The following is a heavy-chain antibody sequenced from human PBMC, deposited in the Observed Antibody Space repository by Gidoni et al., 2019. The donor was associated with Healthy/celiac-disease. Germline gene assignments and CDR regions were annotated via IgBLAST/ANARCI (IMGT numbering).Heavy chain of an antibody. CDR2: IRSSGSTL. V-gene: IGHV3-48*03. CDR3: ARGYATYYYYGMDV. Sequence: EGQLVESGGGLVQPGGSLRHHCAASAFTFSSYEMNWVRQAPGKGLEWVSYIRSSGSTLYYAVAVKGRFTISRDNATNSLYLQMNSLMAVDTAVHYCARGYATYYYYGMDVWGQGTTVTVSS. CDR1: AFTFSSYE. J-gene: IGHJ6*02. D-gene: IGHD5-12*01.